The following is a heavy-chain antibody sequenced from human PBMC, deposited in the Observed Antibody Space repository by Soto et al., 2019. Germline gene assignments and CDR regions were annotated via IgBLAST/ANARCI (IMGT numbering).Heavy chain of an antibody. V-gene: IGHV4-4*02. J-gene: IGHJ6*03. D-gene: IGHD6-13*01. Sequence: SETLSLTCAVSSGSISSSNWWSWVRQPPGKGLERIGEIYHSGSTNYNPSLKSRVTISVDKSKNQFSLKLSSVTAADTAVYYCARTPRIAAAARDYYYYYMDVWGKGTTVTVSS. CDR2: IYHSGST. CDR1: SGSISSSNW. CDR3: ARTPRIAAAARDYYYYYMDV.